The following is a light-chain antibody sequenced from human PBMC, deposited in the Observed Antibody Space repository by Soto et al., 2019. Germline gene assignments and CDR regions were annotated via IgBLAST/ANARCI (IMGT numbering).Light chain of an antibody. Sequence: QSALTQPASVSGSPGQSITISCTGTSSDIGNYNYVSWYQQHPGKAPKLMIYEVSHRPSGVSNRFSGSKSGNTASLTISGLQAEDEADYYCSSYTSTTTGLVFGGGTKLTVL. J-gene: IGLJ2*01. CDR1: SSDIGNYNY. V-gene: IGLV2-14*01. CDR3: SSYTSTTTGLV. CDR2: EVS.